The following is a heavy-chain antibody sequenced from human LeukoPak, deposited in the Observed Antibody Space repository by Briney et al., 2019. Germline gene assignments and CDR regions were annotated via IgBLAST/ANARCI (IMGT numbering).Heavy chain of an antibody. D-gene: IGHD3-22*01. CDR2: ISSNGGST. Sequence: GGSLRLSCAASGFTFSSYALHWVRRAPGKGLEYVSGISSNGGSTYYANSVQGRFTISRDNSKNTLYLQMGSLGAEDMAVYYCARDFYYDSSGPYFYYSMDVWGQGTTVTVSS. CDR3: ARDFYYDSSGPYFYYSMDV. V-gene: IGHV3-64*01. J-gene: IGHJ6*02. CDR1: GFTFSSYA.